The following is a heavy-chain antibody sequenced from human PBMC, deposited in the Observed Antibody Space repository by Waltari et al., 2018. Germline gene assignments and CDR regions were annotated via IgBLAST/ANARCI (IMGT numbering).Heavy chain of an antibody. CDR1: GFSLSTSGVG. V-gene: IGHV2-5*01. CDR2: IYWNDDK. J-gene: IGHJ4*02. D-gene: IGHD3-22*01. Sequence: QITLKESGPTLVKPTQTLTLTCTFSGFSLSTSGVGVGWIRQPPGKALEWLALIYWNDDKRYSPSRKSRLTITKDTSKNQVVLTMTNMDPVDTATYYCAHTGDYDSSGYVDYWGQGTLVTVSS. CDR3: AHTGDYDSSGYVDY.